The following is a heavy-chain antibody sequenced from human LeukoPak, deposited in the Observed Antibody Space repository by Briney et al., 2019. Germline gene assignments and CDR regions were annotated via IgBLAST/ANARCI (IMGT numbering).Heavy chain of an antibody. V-gene: IGHV3-23*01. J-gene: IGHJ3*02. Sequence: GGSLRLSCAASGFIFRSYTMTWVRQAPGKGLEWVSAISASGRDTYYADSVKGRFTISRDNSKNTLYLQMNSLRAEDTAVYYCAKDLDLLWFGELLSPDAFDIWGQGTMVTVSS. D-gene: IGHD3-10*01. CDR2: ISASGRDT. CDR1: GFIFRSYT. CDR3: AKDLDLLWFGELLSPDAFDI.